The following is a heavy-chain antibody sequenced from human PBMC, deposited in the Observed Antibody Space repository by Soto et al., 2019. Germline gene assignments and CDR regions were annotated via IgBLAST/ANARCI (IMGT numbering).Heavy chain of an antibody. V-gene: IGHV2-70*11. CDR1: GFALSTSGMC. J-gene: IGHJ3*01. Sequence: SGPTLVNPTQTLTLTCTFSGFALSTSGMCVSWIHQPPGKALEWLARIDWDDDKHYSTSLKTRLTISKDTSKNQVVLTMTNMDPVDTATYYCARIAMGTRCYAESGGTFDVWGQGTMVTVSS. D-gene: IGHD2-2*01. CDR2: IDWDDDK. CDR3: ARIAMGTRCYAESGGTFDV.